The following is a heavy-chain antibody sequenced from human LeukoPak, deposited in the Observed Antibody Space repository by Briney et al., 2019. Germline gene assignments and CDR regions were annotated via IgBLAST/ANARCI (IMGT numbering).Heavy chain of an antibody. CDR3: AKGASVWFYFFDY. Sequence: ETLSLTCTVSGGSLTNYYWSWVRQAPGKGLEWVSAISGSGGSIYYADSVKGRFTISRDNSKNTLYLQMNSLRVEDTAVYYCAKGASVWFYFFDYWGQGTLVTVSS. CDR1: GGSLTNYY. V-gene: IGHV3-23*01. CDR2: ISGSGGSI. J-gene: IGHJ4*02. D-gene: IGHD6-19*01.